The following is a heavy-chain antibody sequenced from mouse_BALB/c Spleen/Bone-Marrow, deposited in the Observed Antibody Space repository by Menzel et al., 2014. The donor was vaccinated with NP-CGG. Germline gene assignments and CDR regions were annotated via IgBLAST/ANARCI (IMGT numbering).Heavy chain of an antibody. Sequence: EVKLMESGGGLVQPGGSMKLSCVASGFSFSNYWMNWVRQSPEKGLEWVAEIRLKSNNYATHYAVSVNGRFTISRDDSKSSVYLQMNNLRAGDTGIYYCTRGYGNDFDYWGQGTTLTVSS. D-gene: IGHD2-1*01. CDR1: GFSFSNYW. J-gene: IGHJ2*01. CDR3: TRGYGNDFDY. CDR2: IRLKSNNYAT. V-gene: IGHV6-6*02.